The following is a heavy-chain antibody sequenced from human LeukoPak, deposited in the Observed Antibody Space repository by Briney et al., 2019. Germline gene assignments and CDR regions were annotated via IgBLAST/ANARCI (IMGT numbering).Heavy chain of an antibody. CDR2: MNPNSGNT. J-gene: IGHJ4*02. Sequence: GASVKVSCKASGYTFTSYDINWVRQATGQGVEWMGWMNPNSGNTGYAQKFQGRVTMTRNTSISTAYMELSSLRSEDTAVYYCARPDYGAGKAGAIDYWGQGTLVTVSS. CDR3: ARPDYGAGKAGAIDY. CDR1: GYTFTSYD. V-gene: IGHV1-8*01. D-gene: IGHD4-17*01.